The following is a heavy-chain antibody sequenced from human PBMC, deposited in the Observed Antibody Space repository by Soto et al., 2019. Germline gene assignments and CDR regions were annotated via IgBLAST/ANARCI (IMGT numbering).Heavy chain of an antibody. V-gene: IGHV3-30*18. CDR1: GFTFISYG. D-gene: IGHD2-15*01. CDR2: MSYDGRDK. Sequence: QVQFVESGGGVVQPGRSLRLSCAASGFTFISYGMHWVRQAPGKGLEWLAVMSYDGRDKYYADSVRGRFTISRDNSKNTVYLQLNSLRVEDTAVYYCAKARSGSWHEGYYFDNWGQGTLVTVSS. CDR3: AKARSGSWHEGYYFDN. J-gene: IGHJ4*02.